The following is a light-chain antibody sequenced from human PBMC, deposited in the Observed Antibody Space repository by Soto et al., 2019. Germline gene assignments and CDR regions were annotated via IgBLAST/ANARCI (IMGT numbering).Light chain of an antibody. CDR3: QQLNSYPFS. J-gene: IGKJ4*01. CDR2: KVS. Sequence: DVVITQSPLSLPVTLGQPASISCRSSQSLVYSDGNTYLNWFQQRPGQSPRRLIYKVSNRDSGVPDRFSGSGSRTDFTLIISSLQPEGFATYYCQQLNSYPFSFGGGTKVDIK. V-gene: IGKV2-30*01. CDR1: QSLVYSDGNTY.